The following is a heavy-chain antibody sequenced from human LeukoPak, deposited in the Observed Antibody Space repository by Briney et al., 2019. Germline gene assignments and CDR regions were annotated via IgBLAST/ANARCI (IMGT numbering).Heavy chain of an antibody. J-gene: IGHJ6*03. CDR2: ISAYNGNT. V-gene: IGHV1-18*01. CDR3: ARDGPDYYYYYYMDV. D-gene: IGHD3/OR15-3a*01. Sequence: ASVKVSRKASGYTFTSYGISWVRQAPGQGLEWMGWISAYNGNTNYAQKLQGRVTMTTDTSTSTAYMELRSLRSDDTAVYYCARDGPDYYYYYYMDVWGKGTTVTVSS. CDR1: GYTFTSYG.